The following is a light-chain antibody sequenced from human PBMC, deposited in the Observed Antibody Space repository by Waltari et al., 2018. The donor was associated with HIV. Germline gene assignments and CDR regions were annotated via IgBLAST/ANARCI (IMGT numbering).Light chain of an antibody. J-gene: IGLJ1*01. CDR3: CAYAAGHVSYV. Sequence: QSALTQPPSVSGSPGQSVSISCHGTTSDVGFYAYVPWYQQYPGKAPKLIICDVTQRPSGVPERFSGSKSGNTASLTISGLQTEDEADYFCCAYAAGHVSYVFGNGTAVAVL. CDR2: DVT. V-gene: IGLV2-11*01. CDR1: TSDVGFYAY.